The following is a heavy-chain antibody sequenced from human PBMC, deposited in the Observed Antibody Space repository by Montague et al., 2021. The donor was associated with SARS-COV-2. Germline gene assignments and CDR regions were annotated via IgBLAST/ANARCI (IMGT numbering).Heavy chain of an antibody. Sequence: SRSLSCAASGFTFSSYAMHWVRQAPGKGLEWVAVISYDGSTKYYADSVKGRFTISRDNSKNTLYLQMNSLRAEDTAVYYCAKDSVGNYYYGMDVWGQGTTVTVSS. V-gene: IGHV3-30*18. D-gene: IGHD1-26*01. CDR3: AKDSVGNYYYGMDV. J-gene: IGHJ6*02. CDR1: GFTFSSYA. CDR2: ISYDGSTK.